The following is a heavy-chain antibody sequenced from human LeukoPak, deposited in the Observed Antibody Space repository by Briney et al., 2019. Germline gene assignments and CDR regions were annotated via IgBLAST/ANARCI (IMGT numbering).Heavy chain of an antibody. Sequence: ASVKVSCKASGYTFTCYDINWVRPATGQGVEWMGWMNPNSGNTGYVQKIQGRVTITRNTSISTAYMELSSLRSEDTAVYYCARGRSYDFWSGYYTDHNWFDPWGQGTLVTVSS. CDR3: ARGRSYDFWSGYYTDHNWFDP. CDR2: MNPNSGNT. CDR1: GYTFTCYD. V-gene: IGHV1-8*03. J-gene: IGHJ5*02. D-gene: IGHD3-3*01.